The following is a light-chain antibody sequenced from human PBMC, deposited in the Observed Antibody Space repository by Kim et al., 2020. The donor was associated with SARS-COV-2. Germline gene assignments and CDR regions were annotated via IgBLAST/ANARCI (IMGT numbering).Light chain of an antibody. CDR1: STNVGNEG. CDR2: RNN. Sequence: QAGLTQPPSVSKGLRQTATLTCTGDSTNVGNEGAAWLQQHPGHPPKLLSYRNNNRPSGISERFSASRSGNTAPLAITGLQPEDEADYYCSAWDSSLSAWVFGGGTQLTVL. V-gene: IGLV10-54*01. CDR3: SAWDSSLSAWV. J-gene: IGLJ3*02.